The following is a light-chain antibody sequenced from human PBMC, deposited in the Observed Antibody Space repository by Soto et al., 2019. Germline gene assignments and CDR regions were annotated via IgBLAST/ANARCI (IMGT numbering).Light chain of an antibody. V-gene: IGKV1-5*01. CDR2: DAS. J-gene: IGKJ1*01. CDR1: QSISSW. CDR3: QQYNSYWRP. Sequence: DIQMTQSPSTLSASVGDRVTITCRASQSISSWLAWYQQKPGKAPKLLIYDASSLESGVPSRFSGSGSGTEFTLNISSLQPDDFATNYCQQYNSYWRPFGQGKKVEIK.